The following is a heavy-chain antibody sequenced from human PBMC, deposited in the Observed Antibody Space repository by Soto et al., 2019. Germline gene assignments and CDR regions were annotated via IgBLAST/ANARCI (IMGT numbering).Heavy chain of an antibody. V-gene: IGHV3-30*18. CDR3: AKDHLRYYYDSSGYSQDY. Sequence: GGSLRLSCAASGFTFSSYGMHWVRQAPGKGLEWVAVISYDGSNKYYADSVKGRFTISRDNSKNTLYLQMNSLRAEDTAVYYCAKDHLRYYYDSSGYSQDYWGQGTLVTVSS. D-gene: IGHD3-22*01. CDR1: GFTFSSYG. J-gene: IGHJ4*02. CDR2: ISYDGSNK.